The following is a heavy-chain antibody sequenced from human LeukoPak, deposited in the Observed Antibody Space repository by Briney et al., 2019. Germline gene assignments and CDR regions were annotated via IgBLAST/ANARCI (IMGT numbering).Heavy chain of an antibody. CDR1: GHTLSGLA. D-gene: IGHD3-16*01. V-gene: IGHV1-24*01. CDR2: SDPEDGET. Sequence: ASVKVSCKVSGHTLSGLAMHWVRQATGKGLERMGGSDPEDGETIYAQKFKGRVTMTEDTATDTAYMELRSLRSEDTAVYYCAYRPPGDESFDIWGQGTLVTVSS. CDR3: AYRPPGDESFDI. J-gene: IGHJ3*02.